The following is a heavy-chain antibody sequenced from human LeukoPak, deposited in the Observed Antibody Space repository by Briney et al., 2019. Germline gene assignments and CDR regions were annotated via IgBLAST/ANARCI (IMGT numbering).Heavy chain of an antibody. J-gene: IGHJ6*03. CDR1: GYTYTSYD. V-gene: IGHV1-8*01. CDR3: AGGKRSIAVAGPKGYYYYYMDV. D-gene: IGHD6-19*01. CDR2: MNPNSGNT. Sequence: ASVKVSCKASGYTYTSYDINWVRQAPGQGLEWMGWMNPNSGNTGYAQKFQGRVTMTRNTSISTAYMELSSLRSEDTAVYYCAGGKRSIAVAGPKGYYYYYMDVWGKGTTVTVSS.